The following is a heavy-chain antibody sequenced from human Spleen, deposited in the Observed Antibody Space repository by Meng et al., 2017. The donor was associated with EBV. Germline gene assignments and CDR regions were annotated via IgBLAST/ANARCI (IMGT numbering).Heavy chain of an antibody. J-gene: IGHJ4*02. CDR3: ARAPNDGYHPLGY. CDR2: IYPSGST. Sequence: QVPLQDAGPGLVKPSGTLSLTCACSGGSISSSNWWSWVRQPPGKGLEWIGEIYPSGSTNYNPSLKSRVTISVDKSKNQFSLRLNSVTAADTAVYYCARAPNDGYHPLGYWGQGTLVTVSS. D-gene: IGHD5-24*01. V-gene: IGHV4-4*02. CDR1: GGSISSSNW.